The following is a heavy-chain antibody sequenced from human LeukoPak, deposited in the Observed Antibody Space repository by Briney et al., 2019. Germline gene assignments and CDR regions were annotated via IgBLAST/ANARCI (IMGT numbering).Heavy chain of an antibody. J-gene: IGHJ4*02. CDR2: ISLTGQT. CDR3: SRESGAFRPFGY. V-gene: IGHV4-4*02. D-gene: IGHD1-26*01. Sequence: SETLTLTCGVSVRSISSTNWWSWVRPPPGQGLEWIGEISLTGQTTYNPSLNGRVTMSLDESRNQLSLDLTSVTAADTAIYYCSRESGAFRPFGYWRQGTLVIVPP. CDR1: VRSISSTNW.